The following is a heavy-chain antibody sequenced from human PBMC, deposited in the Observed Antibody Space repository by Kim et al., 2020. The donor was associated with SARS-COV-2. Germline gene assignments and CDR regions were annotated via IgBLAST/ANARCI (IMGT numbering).Heavy chain of an antibody. D-gene: IGHD3-9*01. J-gene: IGHJ6*02. CDR2: IKQDGSDK. V-gene: IGHV3-7*01. CDR3: ARDRTEYYDILTDYYHGMDV. Sequence: GGSLRLSCEASGYTFDNHWMTWVRQAPGKGLEWVASIKQDGSDKYYLGSVEGRFTISRDNAKNSLVLEMNNLRAEDTAVYYCARDRTEYYDILTDYYHGMDVWGQGTTVAVSS. CDR1: GYTFDNHW.